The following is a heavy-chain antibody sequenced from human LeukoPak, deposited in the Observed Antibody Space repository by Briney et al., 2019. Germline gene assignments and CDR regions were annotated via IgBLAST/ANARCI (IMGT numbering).Heavy chain of an antibody. CDR2: INPSGGST. CDR3: ARAEYYDFWSGYRKAPDY. V-gene: IGHV1-46*01. Sequence: ASVKVSCKASGYTFTSYYMHWVRQAPGQGLEWMGIINPSGGSTSYAQKFQGRVTMTRDMSTSTVYMELSSLRSEDTAVYYCARAEYYDFWSGYRKAPDYWGQGTLVTVSS. CDR1: GYTFTSYY. J-gene: IGHJ4*02. D-gene: IGHD3-3*01.